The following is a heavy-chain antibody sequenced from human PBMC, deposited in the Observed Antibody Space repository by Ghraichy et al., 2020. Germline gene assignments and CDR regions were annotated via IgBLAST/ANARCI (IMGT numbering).Heavy chain of an antibody. CDR1: GYTFTSYG. D-gene: IGHD3-16*01. Sequence: ASVKVSCKASGYTFTSYGISWVRQAPGQGLEWMGWISAYNGNTNYAQKLQGRVTMTTDTSTSTAYMELRSLRSDDTAVYYCARDHKGEWPDAFDIWGQGTMVTVSS. CDR3: ARDHKGEWPDAFDI. J-gene: IGHJ3*02. CDR2: ISAYNGNT. V-gene: IGHV1-18*04.